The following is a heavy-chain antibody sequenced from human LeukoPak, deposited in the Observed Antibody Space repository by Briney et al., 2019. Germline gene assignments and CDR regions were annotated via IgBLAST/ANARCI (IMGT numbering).Heavy chain of an antibody. J-gene: IGHJ4*02. D-gene: IGHD3-10*01. Sequence: GGSLRLPCAASGFTFSSYSMNWVRQAPGKGLEWVSSISSSSSYIYYADSVKGRFTISRDNAKNSLYLQMNSLRAEDTAVYYCASRITMVRGVIYWGQGTLVTVSS. CDR2: ISSSSSYI. V-gene: IGHV3-21*01. CDR1: GFTFSSYS. CDR3: ASRITMVRGVIY.